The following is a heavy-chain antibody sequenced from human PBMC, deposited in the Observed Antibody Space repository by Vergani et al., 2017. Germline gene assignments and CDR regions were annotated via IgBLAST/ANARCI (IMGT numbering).Heavy chain of an antibody. D-gene: IGHD3-3*01. CDR1: GGSISSGSYY. Sequence: QVQLQESGPGLVKPSQTLSLTCTVSGGSISSGSYYWSWIRQPAGKGLEWIGRIYTSGSTNYNPSLKSRVTMSVDTSKNQFSLKLSSVTAADTAVYYCASSVLRFLDPDAFDIWGQGTMVTVSS. CDR2: IYTSGST. J-gene: IGHJ3*02. V-gene: IGHV4-61*02. CDR3: ASSVLRFLDPDAFDI.